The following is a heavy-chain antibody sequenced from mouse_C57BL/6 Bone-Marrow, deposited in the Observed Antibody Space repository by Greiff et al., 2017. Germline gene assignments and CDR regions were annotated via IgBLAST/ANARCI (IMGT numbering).Heavy chain of an antibody. D-gene: IGHD1-1*01. CDR1: GFNIKDDY. CDR2: IDPENGDT. CDR3: STHYYGGIYYALDY. Sequence: EVHLQRSGAELVRPGASVKLSCTASGFNIKDDYMPWVKQRPEQGLEWIGWIDPENGDTEYAAKFQGKATITADTSSNTAYLQLSSLTSEEAAVYYCSTHYYGGIYYALDYWGQGTSVTVSS. V-gene: IGHV14-4*01. J-gene: IGHJ4*01.